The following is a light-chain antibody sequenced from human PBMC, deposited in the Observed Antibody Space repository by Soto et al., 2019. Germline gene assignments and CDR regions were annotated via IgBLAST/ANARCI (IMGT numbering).Light chain of an antibody. CDR3: SSDAGSNSVI. CDR1: SSDVGGYNY. J-gene: IGLJ2*01. Sequence: QSALTQPPSASGSPGQSVTISCTGTSSDVGGYNYVSWYQQHPGKAPKLMIYEVNKRPSGVPDRFSGSKSGNTASLTVSGLQAEDEADYYCSSDAGSNSVIFGGGTKLT. CDR2: EVN. V-gene: IGLV2-8*01.